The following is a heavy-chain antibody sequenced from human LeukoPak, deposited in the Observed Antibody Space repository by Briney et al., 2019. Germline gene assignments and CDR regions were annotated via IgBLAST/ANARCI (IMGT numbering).Heavy chain of an antibody. V-gene: IGHV3-30-3*01. CDR3: ARDGGTAMVKFYFDY. CDR2: ISYDGSNK. Sequence: PGGSLRLSCVASGFTFSSYAMHWVRQAPGKGLEWVAVISYDGSNKYYADSVKGRFTISRDNSKNTLYLQMNSLRAEDTAVYYCARDGGTAMVKFYFDYWGQGTLVTVSS. CDR1: GFTFSSYA. D-gene: IGHD5-18*01. J-gene: IGHJ4*02.